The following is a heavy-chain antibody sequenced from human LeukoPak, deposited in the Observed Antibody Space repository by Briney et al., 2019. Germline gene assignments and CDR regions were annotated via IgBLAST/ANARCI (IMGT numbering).Heavy chain of an antibody. V-gene: IGHV4-59*01. J-gene: IGHJ4*02. CDR3: ARWADCSNLSCRKGFDY. CDR2: IYYSGSP. Sequence: SETLSLTCTVSIDSISLYYWIWTRQPPGKGLEWIGYIYYSGSPSYNPSLKSRVTISVDTSKNQFSLNLSSVTAADTAVYYSARWADCSNLSCRKGFDYWGQGTLVTVSS. D-gene: IGHD2-2*01. CDR1: IDSISLYY.